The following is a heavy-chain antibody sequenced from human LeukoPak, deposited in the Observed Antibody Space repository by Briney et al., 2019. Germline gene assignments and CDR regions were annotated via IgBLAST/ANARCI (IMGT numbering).Heavy chain of an antibody. V-gene: IGHV3-30-3*01. J-gene: IGHJ4*02. D-gene: IGHD4-23*01. CDR3: ARDGGHTVANYFDY. CDR2: ISYDGSNK. CDR1: GFTFSSYA. Sequence: GGSLRLSCAASGFTFSSYAIHWVRQAPGKGLEWVAVISYDGSNKYYADSVKGRFTISRDNSKNTLYLQMNSLRAEDTAVYYCARDGGHTVANYFDYWGQGTLVTVSS.